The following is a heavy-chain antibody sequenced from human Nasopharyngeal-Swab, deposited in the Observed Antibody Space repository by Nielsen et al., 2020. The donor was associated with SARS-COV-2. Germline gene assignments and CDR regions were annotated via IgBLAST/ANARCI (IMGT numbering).Heavy chain of an antibody. Sequence: GGSLRLSCAASGLTFDDYCMSWVRQAPGKGLEWVSGINWNGGSTGYADSVKGRFTISRDNAKNSLYLQMNSLRAEDTALYHCAREYYDGGFDPWGQGTLVTVSS. J-gene: IGHJ5*02. CDR2: INWNGGST. D-gene: IGHD3-3*01. V-gene: IGHV3-20*01. CDR3: AREYYDGGFDP. CDR1: GLTFDDYC.